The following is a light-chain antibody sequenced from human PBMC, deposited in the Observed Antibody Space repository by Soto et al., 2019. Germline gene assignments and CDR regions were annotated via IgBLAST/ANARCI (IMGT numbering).Light chain of an antibody. Sequence: EIVLTPSPGTLSLYPGERATLSCKARQTVTRNYLAWHQQKPGQTPRLLVYGASSRATGIPDRFSGSGSGTDFTLTISRLEPEDFAVYYCQQHGSSPITFGQGTRLEIK. CDR3: QQHGSSPIT. J-gene: IGKJ5*01. CDR1: QTVTRNY. V-gene: IGKV3-20*01. CDR2: GAS.